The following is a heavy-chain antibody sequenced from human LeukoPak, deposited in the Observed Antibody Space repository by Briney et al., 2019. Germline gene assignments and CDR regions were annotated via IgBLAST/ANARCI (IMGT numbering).Heavy chain of an antibody. J-gene: IGHJ4*02. CDR2: IRHDGSNG. D-gene: IGHD3-10*01. CDR1: GFDIRDSY. CDR3: ARDGSGTDFSLDH. Sequence: GGSWRLSCEAAGFDIRDSYMSWVRQAPRKGMEWVGDIRHDGSNGYNVDLVRGRFSICRDIGKNSLFLQMNSRKDEDTAVYYCARDGSGTDFSLDHWGQGTLVSVSS. V-gene: IGHV3-7*04.